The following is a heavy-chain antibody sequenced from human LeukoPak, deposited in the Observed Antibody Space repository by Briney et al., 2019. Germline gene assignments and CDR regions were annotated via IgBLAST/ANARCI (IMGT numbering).Heavy chain of an antibody. CDR3: VRDLSYAYDY. V-gene: IGHV3-74*01. CDR1: GFTFSTYG. J-gene: IGHJ4*02. CDR2: IESDGSRT. D-gene: IGHD3-16*01. Sequence: GGSLRLSCAASGFTFSTYGMHWVRQAPGKGLVWVSRIESDGSRTTYADSVKGRFTISRDNAKNTVYMQMKSLRAEDTAVYYCVRDLSYAYDYWGQGTLVTVSS.